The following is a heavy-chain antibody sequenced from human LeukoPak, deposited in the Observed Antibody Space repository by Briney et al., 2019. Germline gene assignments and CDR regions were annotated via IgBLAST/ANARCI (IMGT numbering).Heavy chain of an antibody. CDR2: VWYDGSTK. V-gene: IGHV3-33*03. Sequence: GGSLRLSCAASGFSFSIFGMHWVRQAPAKGLEWVAVVWYDGSTKYYADSVKGRFTISRDNSKNTLYLQMDSLRAEDTAVYHCAKDRGYDYSYGLDVWGQGTTVTVSS. CDR1: GFSFSIFG. D-gene: IGHD5-12*01. J-gene: IGHJ6*02. CDR3: AKDRGYDYSYGLDV.